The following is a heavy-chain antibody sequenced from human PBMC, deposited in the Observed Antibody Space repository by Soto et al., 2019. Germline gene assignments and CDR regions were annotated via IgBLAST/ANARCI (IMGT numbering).Heavy chain of an antibody. Sequence: LRLSCAASGFTFSSFGMHWVRQAPGKGLEWVAVMSFDGNSKYYADSTKGRFIISRDNSKNTLYLEMNSLRAEDTAVYYCAKDKGRSLTGGMDVWGQGTTVTVSS. CDR1: GFTFSSFG. V-gene: IGHV3-30*18. J-gene: IGHJ6*02. CDR3: AKDKGRSLTGGMDV. D-gene: IGHD3-9*01. CDR2: MSFDGNSK.